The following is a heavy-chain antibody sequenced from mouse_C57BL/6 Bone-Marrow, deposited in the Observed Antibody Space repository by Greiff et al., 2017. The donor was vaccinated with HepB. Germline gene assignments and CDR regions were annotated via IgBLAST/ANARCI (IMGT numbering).Heavy chain of an antibody. CDR2: IHPNSGST. Sequence: VQLQQPGAELVKPGASVKLSCKASGYTFTSYWMHWVKQRPGQGLEWIGMIHPNSGSTNYNEKFKSKATLTVDKSSSTAYMQLSSLTSEDSAVYDCARGGYYGNSAWFAYWGQGTRVTVSA. D-gene: IGHD2-1*01. V-gene: IGHV1-64*01. CDR3: ARGGYYGNSAWFAY. J-gene: IGHJ3*01. CDR1: GYTFTSYW.